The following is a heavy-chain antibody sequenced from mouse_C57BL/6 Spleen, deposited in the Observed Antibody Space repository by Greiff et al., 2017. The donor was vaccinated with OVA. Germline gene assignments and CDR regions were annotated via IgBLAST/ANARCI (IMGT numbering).Heavy chain of an antibody. J-gene: IGHJ2*01. V-gene: IGHV1-72*01. CDR2: IDPNRGGT. CDR3: AYDYFDY. Sequence: QVQLKQPGAELVKPGASVKLSCKASGYTFTSYWMHWVKQRPGRGLEWIGRIDPNRGGTKYNEKFKSKATLTVDKPSSTAYMQLSSLTSEDSAVYYCAYDYFDYWGQGTTLTVSS. CDR1: GYTFTSYW.